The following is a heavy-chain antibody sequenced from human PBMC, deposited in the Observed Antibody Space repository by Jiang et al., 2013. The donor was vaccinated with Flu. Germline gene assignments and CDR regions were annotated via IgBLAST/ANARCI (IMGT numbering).Heavy chain of an antibody. CDR3: AKDIAESGPRTSVYGMDV. CDR2: ISWNSGSI. Sequence: VESGGGLVQPGRSLRLSCAGSGFTFDDYAMHWVRQAPGKGLEWVSGISWNSGSIGYADSVKGCFTISRDNAKNSLYLQMNSLRAEDTAFYYCAKDIAESGPRTSVYGMDVWGQGTTVTVSS. CDR1: GFTFDDYA. D-gene: IGHD1-14*01. V-gene: IGHV3-9*01. J-gene: IGHJ6*02.